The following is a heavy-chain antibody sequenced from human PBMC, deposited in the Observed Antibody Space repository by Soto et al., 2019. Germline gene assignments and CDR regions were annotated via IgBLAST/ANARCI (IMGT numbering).Heavy chain of an antibody. CDR1: GGSFSGYY. D-gene: IGHD6-13*01. V-gene: IGHV4-34*01. Sequence: KQSQTLSLTCAVYGGSFSGYYWSWIRQPPGKGLEWIGEINHSGSTNYNPSLKSRVTISVDTSKNQFSLKLSSVTAADTAVYYCARGGSSWYLPYYYYMDVWGKGTTVTVSS. CDR3: ARGGSSWYLPYYYYMDV. CDR2: INHSGST. J-gene: IGHJ6*03.